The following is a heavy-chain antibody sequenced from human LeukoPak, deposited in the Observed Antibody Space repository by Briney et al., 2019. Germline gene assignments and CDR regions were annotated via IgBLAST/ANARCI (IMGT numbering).Heavy chain of an antibody. J-gene: IGHJ4*02. CDR3: ARDTTMVRGVIIQGFDY. V-gene: IGHV4-59*01. CDR2: IYYSGST. Sequence: SETLSLTCTVSGGSSSSYYWSWIRQPPGKGLEWIGYIYYSGSTNYNPSLKSRVTISVDTSKNQFSLKLSSVTAADTAVYYCARDTTMVRGVIIQGFDYWGQGTLVTVSS. CDR1: GGSSSSYY. D-gene: IGHD3-10*01.